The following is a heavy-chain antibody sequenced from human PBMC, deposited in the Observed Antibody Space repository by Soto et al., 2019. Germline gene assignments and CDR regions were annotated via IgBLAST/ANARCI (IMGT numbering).Heavy chain of an antibody. CDR1: GLTLINAW. J-gene: IGHJ6*02. V-gene: IGHV3-15*07. CDR3: TADQVVTSDYAMDV. Sequence: GGPLRLSCAAAGLTLINAWVNWVREAPGKGLEWVGRIKTKTEGGTTDYAAPVKGRFTISRDDSKNTLYLQMNSLKTEDTAVYYCTADQVVTSDYAMDVWGQGTTVTVSS. CDR2: IKTKTEGGTT. D-gene: IGHD2-21*02.